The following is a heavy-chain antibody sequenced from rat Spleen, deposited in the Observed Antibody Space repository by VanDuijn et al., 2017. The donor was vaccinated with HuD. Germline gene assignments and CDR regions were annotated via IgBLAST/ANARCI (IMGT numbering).Heavy chain of an antibody. V-gene: IGHV5-7*01. Sequence: EVQLVESGGGLVQPGRSLKLSCAASGFTFSDYNMAWVRQAPKKGLEWVATISYDGSSTYYRDSVRGRFTISSDNAKSTLYLQMENLRSEDTATYYCTRAGYLRDWYFDFWGPGTMVTVSS. CDR1: GFTFSDYN. J-gene: IGHJ1*01. D-gene: IGHD2-2*01. CDR2: ISYDGSST. CDR3: TRAGYLRDWYFDF.